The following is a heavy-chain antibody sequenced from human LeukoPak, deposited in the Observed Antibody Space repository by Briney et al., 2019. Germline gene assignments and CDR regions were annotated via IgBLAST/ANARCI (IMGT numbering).Heavy chain of an antibody. Sequence: ASVTVSCKASGYTFTSYYMHWVRQAHGQGLEWMGIINPSGGDTSYAQKFQGRLTMTRDTSTNTVYMELTSLRSEDTAVYYCAREVMDNLRFDYWGQGTLVTVSS. CDR2: INPSGGDT. CDR1: GYTFTSYY. CDR3: AREVMDNLRFDY. D-gene: IGHD1-14*01. J-gene: IGHJ4*02. V-gene: IGHV1-46*01.